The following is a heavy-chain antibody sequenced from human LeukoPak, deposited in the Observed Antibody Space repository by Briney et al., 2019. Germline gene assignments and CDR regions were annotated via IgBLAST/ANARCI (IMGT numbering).Heavy chain of an antibody. J-gene: IGHJ4*02. V-gene: IGHV3-21*01. CDR2: ISSSSSYI. CDR3: ARNDANYHKFDY. CDR1: GFTFSSYS. Sequence: PGGSLRLSCAASGFTFSSYSMNWVRQAPGKGLEWVSSISSSSSYIYYADSVKGRFTISRDNAKNSLYLQMNSLRAEDTAVYYCARNDANYHKFDYWGQGTLVTVSS. D-gene: IGHD4/OR15-4a*01.